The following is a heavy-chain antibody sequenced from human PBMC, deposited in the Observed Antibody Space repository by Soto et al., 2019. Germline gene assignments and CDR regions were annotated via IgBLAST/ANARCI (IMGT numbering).Heavy chain of an antibody. D-gene: IGHD3-9*01. J-gene: IGHJ5*02. Sequence: PSETLSLTCTVSGGSISSSSYYWGWIRQPPGKGLEWIGSIYYSGSTYYNPSLKSRVTISVDTSKNQFSLKLSSVTAADTAVYYCASTLIGRWLVEGPTNWFYPWGQGTRVTVSS. CDR2: IYYSGST. CDR3: ASTLIGRWLVEGPTNWFYP. CDR1: GGSISSSSYY. V-gene: IGHV4-39*01.